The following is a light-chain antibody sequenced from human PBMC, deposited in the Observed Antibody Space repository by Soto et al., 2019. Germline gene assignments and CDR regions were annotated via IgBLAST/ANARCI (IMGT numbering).Light chain of an antibody. J-gene: IGKJ5*01. V-gene: IGKV2-28*01. CDR2: LGS. Sequence: EIVMTQSPLSLSVTPGESASISCRSSQSLLHSNGYSYFDWYLQKPGQSPQLLIYLGSNRASGVPDRFSGSGSGTDFTLKISRVEAEDVGVYYYMQALQTPLTFGQGTRLEIK. CDR1: QSLLHSNGYSY. CDR3: MQALQTPLT.